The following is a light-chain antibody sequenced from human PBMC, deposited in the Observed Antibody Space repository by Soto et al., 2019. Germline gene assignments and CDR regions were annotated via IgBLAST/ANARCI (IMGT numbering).Light chain of an antibody. CDR1: QSVSSSY. Sequence: EIVLTQSPDTLSLSPGERATLSCRASQSVSSSYLAWYQQKPGQAPRLLIYAASSRATGIPDRFSGSGSGTDFTLTISRLEPEDFAVYYCQQSGSSPQTFGQGTKLEIK. V-gene: IGKV3-20*01. J-gene: IGKJ2*01. CDR2: AAS. CDR3: QQSGSSPQT.